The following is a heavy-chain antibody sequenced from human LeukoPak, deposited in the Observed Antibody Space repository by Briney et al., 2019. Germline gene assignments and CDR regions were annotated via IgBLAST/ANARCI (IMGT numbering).Heavy chain of an antibody. V-gene: IGHV3-7*01. D-gene: IGHD3-22*01. J-gene: IGHJ3*02. CDR2: IKQDGSEK. Sequence: GGSLRLSCAASGFTFSSYWMSWVRQAPGKGLEWVANIKQDGSEKYYVDSVKGRFTISRDNAKNSLYLQMNSLRAEDTAVYYCAGDPLNYYDSSGYYYDAFDIWGQGTMVTVSS. CDR1: GFTFSSYW. CDR3: AGDPLNYYDSSGYYYDAFDI.